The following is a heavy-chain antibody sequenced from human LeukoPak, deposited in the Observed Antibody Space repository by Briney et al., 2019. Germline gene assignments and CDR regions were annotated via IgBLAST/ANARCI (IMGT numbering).Heavy chain of an antibody. D-gene: IGHD2-2*01. J-gene: IGHJ4*02. CDR1: GFTFSNYG. CDR3: AKRYFCSRTTCYGFDY. Sequence: GGSLRLSCAASGFTFSNYGMHWVRQAPDKGLEWVAFLQNHGGDIHYADYVEGRFTISRDNSKNTLYLQMNSLRAEDTAVYYCAKRYFCSRTTCYGFDYWGQGTLVTVSP. V-gene: IGHV3-30*02. CDR2: LQNHGGDI.